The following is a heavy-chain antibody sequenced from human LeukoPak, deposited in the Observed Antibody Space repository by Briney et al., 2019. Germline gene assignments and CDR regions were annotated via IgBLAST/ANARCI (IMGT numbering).Heavy chain of an antibody. D-gene: IGHD4-17*01. CDR3: ASGTTPLYYYMDV. J-gene: IGHJ6*03. V-gene: IGHV4-59*08. CDR2: IYYSGST. Sequence: PSETLSLTCTVSGGSLSSYYWSWLPQPPGKGLEWIGYIYYSGSTNYNPSLKSRVTISVDTSKNQFSLKLSSVTAADTAVYCCASGTTPLYYYMDVWGKGTTVTVSS. CDR1: GGSLSSYY.